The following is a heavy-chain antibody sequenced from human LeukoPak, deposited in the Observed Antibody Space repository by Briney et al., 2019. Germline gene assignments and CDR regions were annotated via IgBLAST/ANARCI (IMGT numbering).Heavy chain of an antibody. CDR3: ARYGDYPFNWFDP. CDR1: GFTFSNYW. V-gene: IGHV3-7*01. CDR2: IKQDGSEK. D-gene: IGHD4-17*01. J-gene: IGHJ5*02. Sequence: GGSLRLSCVASGFTFSNYWMSWVRQAPGKGLEWVANIKQDGSEKYYVDSVKGRFTISRDNAKNSLYLQMNSLRAEDTAVYYCARYGDYPFNWFDPWGQGTLVTVSS.